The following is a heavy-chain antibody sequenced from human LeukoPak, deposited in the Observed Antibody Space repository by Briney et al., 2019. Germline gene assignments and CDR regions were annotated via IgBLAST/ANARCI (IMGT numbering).Heavy chain of an antibody. V-gene: IGHV3-7*01. CDR3: AREAATAIKDL. CDR1: GFTFSSYW. CDR2: IKQDGSEK. D-gene: IGHD2-2*02. Sequence: QPGGSLRLSCAASGFTFSSYWMSWVRQAPGKGLEWAANIKQDGSEKYYVDSVKGRFTISRDNAKNSLYLQMNSLRAEDTAVYYCAREAATAIKDLWGQGTLVTVSS. J-gene: IGHJ4*02.